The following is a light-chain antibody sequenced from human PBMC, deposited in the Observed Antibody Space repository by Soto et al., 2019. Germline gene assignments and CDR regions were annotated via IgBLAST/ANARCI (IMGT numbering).Light chain of an antibody. CDR1: QSVSSSY. CDR2: GAS. Sequence: EIVLTQSPGTLSLSPGERATHSCRASQSVSSSYLAWYQQKPGQAPRLLIYGASSRATGIPDRFSGSGSGTDFTLTISILEPEDFAVYYCQQYGSSPRTFGQGTKVEIQ. V-gene: IGKV3-20*01. J-gene: IGKJ1*01. CDR3: QQYGSSPRT.